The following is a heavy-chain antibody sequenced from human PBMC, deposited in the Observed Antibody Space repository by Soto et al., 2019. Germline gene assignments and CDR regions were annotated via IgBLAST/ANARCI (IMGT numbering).Heavy chain of an antibody. CDR3: ARLNYDILTGYFNDAFDI. V-gene: IGHV4-39*01. J-gene: IGHJ3*02. Sequence: SETLSLTCTVSGGSISSRSYYWGWIRQPPGKGLEWIGSIYYSGSTYYNPSLKSRVTISVDTSKNQFSLKLSSVTAADTAVYYCARLNYDILTGYFNDAFDIWGQGTMVT. CDR2: IYYSGST. D-gene: IGHD3-9*01. CDR1: GGSISSRSYY.